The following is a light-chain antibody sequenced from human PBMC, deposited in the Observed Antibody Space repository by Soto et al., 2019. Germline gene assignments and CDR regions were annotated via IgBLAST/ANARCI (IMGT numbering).Light chain of an antibody. CDR3: QQYNSYSGT. CDR2: KAS. J-gene: IGKJ1*01. CDR1: QSINDW. V-gene: IGKV1-5*03. Sequence: DIQMTQSPSTLSASIGDRVTISCRASQSINDWLAWYQQKPGKVPKLLVYKASSLESGVPSRFSGSGFGTEFTLTINSLQPDDFATYYCQQYNSYSGTFGQGTKVEIK.